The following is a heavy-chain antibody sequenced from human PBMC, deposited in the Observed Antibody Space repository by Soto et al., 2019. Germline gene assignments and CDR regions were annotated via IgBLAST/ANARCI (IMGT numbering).Heavy chain of an antibody. CDR1: GYSFTSYW. D-gene: IGHD2-2*01. CDR2: IDPSDSYT. Sequence: GESLKISCKGSGYSFTSYWISWVRQMPGKGLEWMGRIDPSDSYTNYSPSFQGHVTISADKSISTAYLQWSSLKASDTAMYYCARIVVPAAINLAAFDIWGQGTMVTVSS. V-gene: IGHV5-10-1*01. J-gene: IGHJ3*02. CDR3: ARIVVPAAINLAAFDI.